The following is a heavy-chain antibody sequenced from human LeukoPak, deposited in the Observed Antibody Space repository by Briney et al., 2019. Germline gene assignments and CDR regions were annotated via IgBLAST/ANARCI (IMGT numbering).Heavy chain of an antibody. V-gene: IGHV1-69*01. Sequence: VSSMKVSCKASGGTFSSYAISWVRQAPGQGLEWMGGIIPIFGTANYAQKFQGRVTITADESTSTAYMELSSLRSEDTAVYYCARGNQWELPEFDYWGQGTLVTVSS. CDR2: IIPIFGTA. J-gene: IGHJ4*02. D-gene: IGHD1-26*01. CDR3: ARGNQWELPEFDY. CDR1: GGTFSSYA.